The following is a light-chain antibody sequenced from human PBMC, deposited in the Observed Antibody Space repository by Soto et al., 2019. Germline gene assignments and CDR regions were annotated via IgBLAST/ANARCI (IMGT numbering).Light chain of an antibody. J-gene: IGKJ4*01. CDR3: QQYDTSIT. V-gene: IGKV1-5*03. CDR1: QSIGSW. CDR2: KAS. Sequence: DIQLTQSPSTLSASVGDRVTITCRASQSIGSWLYWYQQKAGRAPLLLLYKASSLQSGVPSRFRGSGYQTEFTLTITSLQPDDFATYYCQQYDTSITFGGGTKVENK.